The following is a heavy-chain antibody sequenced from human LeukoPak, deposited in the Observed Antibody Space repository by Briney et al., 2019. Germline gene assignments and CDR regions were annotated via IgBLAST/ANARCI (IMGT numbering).Heavy chain of an antibody. J-gene: IGHJ6*03. Sequence: GRSLRLSCAASGFTFGDYAMHWVRQVPGKGLEWVAGIDWNNGDKGYADSVKGRFTISRDNAKNSLSLQMTSLRVEDTAFYFCVKDRTSGGYYYMDVWGKGTTVSVS. CDR3: VKDRTSGGYYYMDV. D-gene: IGHD2-15*01. CDR2: IDWNNGDK. CDR1: GFTFGDYA. V-gene: IGHV3-9*01.